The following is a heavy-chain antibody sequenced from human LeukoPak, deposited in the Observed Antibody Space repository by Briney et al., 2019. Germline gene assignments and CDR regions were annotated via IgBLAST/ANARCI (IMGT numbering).Heavy chain of an antibody. D-gene: IGHD6-19*01. CDR1: GFTFSSYW. J-gene: IGHJ6*02. Sequence: GSLRLSCAASGFTFSSYWMSWVRQAPGKGLEWVANIKQDGSEKYYVDSVKGRFTISRDNAKNSLYLQMNSLRAEDTAVYYCARDYGVSSGWYPYYYYGMDVWGQGTTVTVSS. CDR2: IKQDGSEK. CDR3: ARDYGVSSGWYPYYYYGMDV. V-gene: IGHV3-7*01.